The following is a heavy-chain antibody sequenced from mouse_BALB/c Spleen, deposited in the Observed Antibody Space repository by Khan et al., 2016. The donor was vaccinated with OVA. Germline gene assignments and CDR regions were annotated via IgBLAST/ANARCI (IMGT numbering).Heavy chain of an antibody. CDR1: GFTFTTYW. V-gene: IGHV1-7*01. Sequence: VQLQESGAELAKPGASVTMSCRASGFTFTTYWMHWVKQRPGQGLEWIGYINPTSGYTDYNQKFKDKATLTADKSSSTAYMQLSSLTSEDSAVYYWARDRIDYWGQGTTLTVSS. CDR2: INPTSGYT. CDR3: ARDRIDY. J-gene: IGHJ2*01.